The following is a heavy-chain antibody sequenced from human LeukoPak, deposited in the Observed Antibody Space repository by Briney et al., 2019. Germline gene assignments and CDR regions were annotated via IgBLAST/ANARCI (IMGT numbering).Heavy chain of an antibody. J-gene: IGHJ2*01. Sequence: LVKVSCKASGGTFSSYAISWVRQAPGQGLEWMGGIIPAFGTTNYAQKFQGRVTITADESTSTAYMELSSLRSEDTAVYYCARWARGVVVSNFDLWGRGTLVTVSS. CDR1: GGTFSSYA. D-gene: IGHD2-21*01. CDR3: ARWARGVVVSNFDL. V-gene: IGHV1-69*13. CDR2: IIPAFGTT.